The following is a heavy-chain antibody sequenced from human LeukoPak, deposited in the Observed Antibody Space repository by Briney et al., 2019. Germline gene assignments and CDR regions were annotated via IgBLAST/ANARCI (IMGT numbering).Heavy chain of an antibody. Sequence: GGSLRLSCAASEFTFSSYAMHWVRQAPGKGLEWVALISYDGGNKYYADSVKGRFTIYRDNSKNTLYLLMNSLRTEDTALYYCARDPLYYGSGSFDYWGQGTLVTVSS. CDR2: ISYDGGNK. J-gene: IGHJ4*02. CDR1: EFTFSSYA. D-gene: IGHD3-10*01. V-gene: IGHV3-30*01. CDR3: ARDPLYYGSGSFDY.